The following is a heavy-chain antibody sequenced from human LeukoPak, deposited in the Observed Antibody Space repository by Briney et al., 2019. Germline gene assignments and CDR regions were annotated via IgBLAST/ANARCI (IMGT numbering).Heavy chain of an antibody. CDR1: GFTFSDYY. V-gene: IGHV3-11*04. Sequence: GGSLRLSCAASGFTFSDYYMSWIRQAPGKGLEWVSYISSSGSTIYYADSVKGRFTISRDNARSTVFLQLNSLRAEDTAVYYCAREINKWFDPWGQGTLVTVSS. CDR3: AREINKWFDP. J-gene: IGHJ5*02. CDR2: ISSSGSTI.